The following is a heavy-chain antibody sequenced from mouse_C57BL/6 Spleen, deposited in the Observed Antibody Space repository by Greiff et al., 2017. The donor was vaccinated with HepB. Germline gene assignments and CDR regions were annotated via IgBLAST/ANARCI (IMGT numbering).Heavy chain of an antibody. CDR1: GFTFSDYY. D-gene: IGHD2-4*01. V-gene: IGHV5-16*01. CDR3: ARGNDYLRAMDY. CDR2: INYDGSST. Sequence: DVHLVESEGGLVQPGSSMKLSCTASGFTFSDYYMAWVRQVPEKGLEWVANINYDGSSTYYLDSLKSRFILSRDNAKNILYLQMSSLKSEDTATYYCARGNDYLRAMDYWGQGTSVTVSS. J-gene: IGHJ4*01.